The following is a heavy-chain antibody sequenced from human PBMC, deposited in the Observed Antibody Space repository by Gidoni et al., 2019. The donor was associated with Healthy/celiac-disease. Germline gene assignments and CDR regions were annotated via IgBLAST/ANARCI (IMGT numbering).Heavy chain of an antibody. CDR3: AKDHGVVVIKGYFDY. Sequence: EVQLLESGGGLVQPGGSLRLSCAASGFPLSRYAMSWVRQAPGKGLEWVSAISGSGGSTYYADSVKGRFTISRDNSKNTLYLQMNSLRAEDTAVYYCAKDHGVVVIKGYFDYWGQGTLVTVSS. V-gene: IGHV3-23*01. CDR1: GFPLSRYA. D-gene: IGHD3-22*01. CDR2: ISGSGGST. J-gene: IGHJ4*02.